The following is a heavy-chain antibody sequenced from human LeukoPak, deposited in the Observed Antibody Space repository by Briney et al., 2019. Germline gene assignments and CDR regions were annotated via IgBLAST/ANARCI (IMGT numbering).Heavy chain of an antibody. V-gene: IGHV3-74*01. Sequence: PGGSLRLSCAASGFTFSNYWIHWVRQAPGKGLVWVSRINSDGSSTSYADSVKGRFTISRDNAKNTLYLQMNSLRAEDTAVYYCARDGYCSSTSCYSFDYWGQGTLGTVSS. CDR2: INSDGSST. D-gene: IGHD2-2*01. CDR1: GFTFSNYW. CDR3: ARDGYCSSTSCYSFDY. J-gene: IGHJ4*02.